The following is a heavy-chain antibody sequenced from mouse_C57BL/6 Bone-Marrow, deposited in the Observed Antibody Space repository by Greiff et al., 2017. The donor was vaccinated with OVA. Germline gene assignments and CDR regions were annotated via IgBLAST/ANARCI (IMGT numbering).Heavy chain of an antibody. D-gene: IGHD6-1*01. V-gene: IGHV1-42*01. CDR3: SRGATSLFAY. CDR2: INPSTGGT. Sequence: VQLQQSGPELVKPGASVKISCKASGYSFTGYYMNWVKQSPDKSLEWIGEINPSTGGTTYNQKFKAKATLTVDKSSSTAYMQLKSLTSEDSAVSSFSRGATSLFAYWGQGTLVTVSA. CDR1: GYSFTGYY. J-gene: IGHJ3*01.